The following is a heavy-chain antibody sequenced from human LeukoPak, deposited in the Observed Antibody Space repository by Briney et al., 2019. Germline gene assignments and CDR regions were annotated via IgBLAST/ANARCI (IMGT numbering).Heavy chain of an antibody. Sequence: SETLSLTCSVSNDSIRNYYWSWIRQPPGKALEWIGYIYHTGNTNYNPSLKSRLTMSIDTSKNQFSLNLNSVTAADTAVYYCARGNYGSGSYYVVDFDYWGQGTLVTVFS. V-gene: IGHV4-59*01. D-gene: IGHD3-10*01. CDR2: IYHTGNT. CDR1: NDSIRNYY. CDR3: ARGNYGSGSYYVVDFDY. J-gene: IGHJ4*02.